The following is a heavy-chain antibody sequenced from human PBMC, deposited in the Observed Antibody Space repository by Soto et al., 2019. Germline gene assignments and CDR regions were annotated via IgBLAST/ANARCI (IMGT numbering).Heavy chain of an antibody. CDR2: INHSGST. CDR3: ARGRYGGRNFDY. J-gene: IGHJ4*02. CDR1: GGSFSGYY. D-gene: IGHD2-15*01. Sequence: SETLSLTCAVYGGSFSGYYWSWIRQPPGKGLEWIGEINHSGSTNYNPSLKSRVTISVDTSKNQFSLKLSSVTAADTAVYYCARGRYGGRNFDYWGQGTLVTVSS. V-gene: IGHV4-34*01.